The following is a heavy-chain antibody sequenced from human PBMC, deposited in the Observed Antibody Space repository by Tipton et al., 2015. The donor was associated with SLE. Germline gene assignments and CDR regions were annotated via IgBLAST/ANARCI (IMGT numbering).Heavy chain of an antibody. Sequence: AVSGFTFSSYWMSWVRQAPGKGLEWVANIKQDGSEKYYVDSVKGRFTISRDNAKNSLYLQMNSLRAEDTAVYYCASLGGVQGVWGQGTLVTVSS. CDR3: ASLGGVQGV. CDR1: GFTFSSYW. CDR2: IKQDGSEK. V-gene: IGHV3-7*01. D-gene: IGHD3-10*01. J-gene: IGHJ4*02.